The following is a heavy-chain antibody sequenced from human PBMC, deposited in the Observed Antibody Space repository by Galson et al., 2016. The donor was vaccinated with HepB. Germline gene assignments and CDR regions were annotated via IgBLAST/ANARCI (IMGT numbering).Heavy chain of an antibody. V-gene: IGHV4-30-2*01. CDR2: ISQSGST. Sequence: TLSLTCALSGDSITTGGYSWSWIRQPPGKGLEWIGYISQSGSTYYKPSLKSRVTISMDRSKNHFSLQLSSVTASDTAVYYCARHVTVFWHFFDNWGQGTLVTVSS. D-gene: IGHD3-3*01. CDR1: GDSITTGGYS. J-gene: IGHJ4*02. CDR3: ARHVTVFWHFFDN.